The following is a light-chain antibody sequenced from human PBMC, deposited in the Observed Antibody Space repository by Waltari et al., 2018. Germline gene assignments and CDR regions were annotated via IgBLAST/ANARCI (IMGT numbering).Light chain of an antibody. CDR2: GGS. CDR1: QSLLHSNGNTY. J-gene: IGKJ2*03. V-gene: IGKV2-40*01. CDR3: VQAIAFPYS. Sequence: IVLTQTPLSLPITPGEPASLSCRSSQSLLHSNGNTYLNWYLQKPGQSPKLLIYGGSNRASGVPDRFSGSGSGTDFTLKISKVEAEDVGVYYCVQAIAFPYSFGQGTKVEIK.